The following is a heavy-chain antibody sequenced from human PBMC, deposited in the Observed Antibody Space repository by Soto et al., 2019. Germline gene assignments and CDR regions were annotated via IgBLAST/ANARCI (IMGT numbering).Heavy chain of an antibody. V-gene: IGHV3-15*07. CDR3: ATGVKYSSGWKDAFEI. D-gene: IGHD6-25*01. J-gene: IGHJ3*02. CDR1: GFTFSNAW. CDR2: IKSKTDGGTA. Sequence: EVQLVESGGGLVKPGGSLRLSCAASGFTFSNAWMNWVRQAPGKGLEWVGRIKSKTDGGTADYGAPVKGRFTMSRDDSENTLYLQMNSLKTEDTAIYYCATGVKYSSGWKDAFEIWGQGTMVTVSP.